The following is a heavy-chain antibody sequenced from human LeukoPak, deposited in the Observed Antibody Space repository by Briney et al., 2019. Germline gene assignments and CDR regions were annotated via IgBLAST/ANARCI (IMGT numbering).Heavy chain of an antibody. V-gene: IGHV3-30*01. D-gene: IGHD2-2*01. CDR1: GFTFSSYA. CDR3: AREGCSSTSCYWSSGWLDP. CDR2: ISYDGSNT. Sequence: PGGSLRLSCAASGFTFSSYAMHWVRQAPGKGLEWVAGISYDGSNTYYADSVKGRFTISRDNSKNTLYLQMHSLRAEDTAVYYCAREGCSSTSCYWSSGWLDPRGQGTLVT. J-gene: IGHJ5*02.